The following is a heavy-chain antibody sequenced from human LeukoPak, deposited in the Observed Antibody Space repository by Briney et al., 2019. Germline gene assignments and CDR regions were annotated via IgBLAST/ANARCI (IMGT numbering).Heavy chain of an antibody. CDR2: IIPIFGTA. CDR1: GGTFSSYA. CDR3: ARGVYYGSRRTHYYYYMDV. J-gene: IGHJ6*03. Sequence: ASVKVSCKASGGTFSSYAISWVRQAPGQGLEWMGGIIPIFGTANYAQKFQGRVTITADESTSTAYMELSSLRSEDTAVYYCARGVYYGSRRTHYYYYMDVWGKGTTVTVSS. D-gene: IGHD3-10*01. V-gene: IGHV1-69*13.